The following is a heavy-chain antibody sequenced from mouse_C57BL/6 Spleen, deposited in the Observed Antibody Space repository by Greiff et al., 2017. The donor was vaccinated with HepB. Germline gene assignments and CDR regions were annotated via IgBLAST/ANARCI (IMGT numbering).Heavy chain of an antibody. CDR3: TRSRSNYGPFDY. Sequence: VKLLESGAELVRPGASVTLSCKASGYTFTDYEMHWVKQTPVHGLEWIGAIDPETGGTAYNQKFKGKAILTADKSSSTAYMELRSLTSEDSAVYYCTRSRSNYGPFDYWGQGTTLTVSS. D-gene: IGHD2-5*01. CDR1: GYTFTDYE. J-gene: IGHJ2*01. CDR2: IDPETGGT. V-gene: IGHV1-15*01.